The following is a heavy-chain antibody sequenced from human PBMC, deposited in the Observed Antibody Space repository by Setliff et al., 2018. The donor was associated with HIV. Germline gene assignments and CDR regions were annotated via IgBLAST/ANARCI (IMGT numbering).Heavy chain of an antibody. CDR3: ARRTYCSSTTCFDY. V-gene: IGHV3-48*03. CDR1: GFTFSTSE. Sequence: GSLRLSCAASGFTFSTSEMNWVRQAPGKGLEWVSYISGSGSTIYYADSVKGRFTISRDNSKNSLNLQMNSLRAEETAFYYCARRTYCSSTTCFDYWGQGTLVTVSS. CDR2: ISGSGSTI. J-gene: IGHJ4*02. D-gene: IGHD2-2*01.